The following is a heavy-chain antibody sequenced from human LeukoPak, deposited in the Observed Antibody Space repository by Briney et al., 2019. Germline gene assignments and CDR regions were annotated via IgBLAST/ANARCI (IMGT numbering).Heavy chain of an antibody. CDR3: ARLDVEVGSGPFDY. V-gene: IGHV4-39*01. Sequence: PSETLSLTCTVSGGSISSSSYYWGWIRQPPGKGLEWIGSIYYSGSTYYNPSLKSRVTISVDTSKSQFSLKLSSVTAADTAVYYCARLDVEVGSGPFDYWGQGTLVTVSS. CDR1: GGSISSSSYY. CDR2: IYYSGST. J-gene: IGHJ4*02. D-gene: IGHD2-15*01.